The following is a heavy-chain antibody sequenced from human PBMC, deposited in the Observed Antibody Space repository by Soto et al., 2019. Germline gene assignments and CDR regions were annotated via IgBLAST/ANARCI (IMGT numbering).Heavy chain of an antibody. CDR1: VSSNSAA. D-gene: IGHD1-7*01. J-gene: IGHJ6*02. CDR3: AKGTTPYYYYGMDV. Sequence: VSSNSAAWNWIRQSPSRGLEWLGRTYYRSKWYNDYAVSVKSRITINPDTSKNQFSLQLNSVTPEDTAVYYCAKGTTPYYYYGMDVWGQGTTVTVSS. V-gene: IGHV6-1*01. CDR2: TYYRSKWYN.